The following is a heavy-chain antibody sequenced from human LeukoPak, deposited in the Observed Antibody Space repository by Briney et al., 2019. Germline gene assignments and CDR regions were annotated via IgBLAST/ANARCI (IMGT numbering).Heavy chain of an antibody. CDR3: AKDLAGYCTNGVCYSGPFYYYYGMDV. CDR2: ISYEGSNK. V-gene: IGHV3-30*18. Sequence: GGSLRLSCTASGFTLSYYGMHWVRKAPGKGLEWVAVISYEGSNKYYADSVKGRFTISRDNSKNTLYLQMNSLRAEDTAVYYCAKDLAGYCTNGVCYSGPFYYYYGMDVWGQGTTVTVSS. D-gene: IGHD2-8*01. CDR1: GFTLSYYG. J-gene: IGHJ6*02.